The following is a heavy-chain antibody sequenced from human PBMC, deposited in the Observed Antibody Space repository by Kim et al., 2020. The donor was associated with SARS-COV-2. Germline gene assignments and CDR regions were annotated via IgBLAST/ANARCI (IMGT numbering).Heavy chain of an antibody. CDR2: MNANSGNT. Sequence: ASVKVSCKASGYTFTSYAINWVRQATGQGLEWMGWMNANSGNTGYSQKFQGRVTMTRDTSISTAYMELSSLRSEDTAVYYCARGTGNTVKSVFITLTAGSFDYWGQGTLVTVSS. J-gene: IGHJ4*02. D-gene: IGHD3-10*01. CDR3: ARGTGNTVKSVFITLTAGSFDY. CDR1: GYTFTSYA. V-gene: IGHV1-8*02.